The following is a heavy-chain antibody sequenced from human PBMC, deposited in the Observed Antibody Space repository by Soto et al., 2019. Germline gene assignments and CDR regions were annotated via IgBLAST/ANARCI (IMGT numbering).Heavy chain of an antibody. CDR2: IIPIFGTA. D-gene: IGHD2-2*01. V-gene: IGHV1-69*01. CDR1: GGTFSRYA. J-gene: IGHJ3*01. Sequence: QVQLVQSGAEVKKPGSSVKVSCKASGGTFSRYAINWVRQAPGQGLEWMGGIIPIFGTANYAQKFQARVTITADESTGTAYMELRSLSSEDTAVYSCADCSVGGPARSCAFELWGRGTMVTVSS. CDR3: ADCSVGGPARSCAFEL.